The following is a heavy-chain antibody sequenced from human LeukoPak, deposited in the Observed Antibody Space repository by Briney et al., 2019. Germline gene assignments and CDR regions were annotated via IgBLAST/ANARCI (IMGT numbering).Heavy chain of an antibody. Sequence: GASVKVSCKASGGTFSSYAISWVRQAPGQGLEWMGGIIPIFGTANYAQKFQGRVTITADESTSTACMELSSLRSEDTAVYYCARDDDIVVVPAAMHYYYYGMDVWGRGTTVTVSS. CDR3: ARDDDIVVVPAAMHYYYYGMDV. D-gene: IGHD2-2*01. V-gene: IGHV1-69*13. CDR1: GGTFSSYA. CDR2: IIPIFGTA. J-gene: IGHJ6*02.